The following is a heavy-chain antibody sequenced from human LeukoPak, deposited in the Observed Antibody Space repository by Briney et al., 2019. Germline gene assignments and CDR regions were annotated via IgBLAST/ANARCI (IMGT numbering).Heavy chain of an antibody. CDR2: ISAYNGNT. Sequence: ASVKVSCKASGYTFTSYGISWVRQAPGQGLEWMGWISAYNGNTNYAQKLQGRVTMTTDTSTSTAYMELRSLRSDDTAVYYCARDRAGIAAAGIGDYWGQGTLVTVSS. D-gene: IGHD6-13*01. J-gene: IGHJ4*02. CDR3: ARDRAGIAAAGIGDY. V-gene: IGHV1-18*01. CDR1: GYTFTSYG.